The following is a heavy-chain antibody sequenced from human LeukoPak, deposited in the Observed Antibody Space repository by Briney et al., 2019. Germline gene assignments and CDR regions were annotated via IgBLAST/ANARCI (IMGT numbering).Heavy chain of an antibody. V-gene: IGHV3-53*01. Sequence: GGSLRLSCAASGFTVSSNYMTWVRQAPGKGLERVSVIYSGGNTYYADSVKGRFTISRDSSKNTLYLQMNSLRAEDTAVYYCARSELLQEVIDYWGQGTLVTVSS. CDR1: GFTVSSNY. CDR3: ARSELLQEVIDY. J-gene: IGHJ4*02. D-gene: IGHD1-26*01. CDR2: IYSGGNT.